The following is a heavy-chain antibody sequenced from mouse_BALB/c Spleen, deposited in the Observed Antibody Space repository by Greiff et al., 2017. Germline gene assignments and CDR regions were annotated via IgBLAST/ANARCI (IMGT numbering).Heavy chain of an antibody. J-gene: IGHJ4*01. V-gene: IGHV1-54*01. Sequence: VQLQQSGAELVRPGTSVKVSCKASGYAFTNYLIEWVKQRPGQGLEWIGVINPGSGGTNYNEKFKGKATLTADKSSSTAYMQLSSLTSDDSAVYFCARHYGNYHDAMDYWGQGTSVTVSS. CDR3: ARHYGNYHDAMDY. D-gene: IGHD2-1*01. CDR2: INPGSGGT. CDR1: GYAFTNYL.